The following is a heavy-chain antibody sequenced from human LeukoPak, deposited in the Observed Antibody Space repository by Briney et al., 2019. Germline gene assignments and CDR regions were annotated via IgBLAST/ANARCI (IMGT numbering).Heavy chain of an antibody. V-gene: IGHV4-39*01. CDR1: GGSISSSSYY. CDR2: IYYSGST. D-gene: IGHD3-22*01. J-gene: IGHJ4*02. Sequence: SETLSLTCTVSGGSISSSSYYWGWIRQPPGKGLEWIGSIYYSGSTYYNPSLKSRVTISVDTSMNQFSLKLSSVTAADTAVYYCTASDSSGYRPFDYWGQGALVTVSS. CDR3: TASDSSGYRPFDY.